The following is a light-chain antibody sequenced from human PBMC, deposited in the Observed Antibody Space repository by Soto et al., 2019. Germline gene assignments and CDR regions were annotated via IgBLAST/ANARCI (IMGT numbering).Light chain of an antibody. Sequence: QSVLTQPPSASQTPGQRIFISCSGSTSNIGSNFVFWYQQLPGAAPKLVVFGNRNRPSGVPERFSGSKSGTSASLAITGLQAEDEADYYCQAYDYSLTAFVFGGGTKLTVL. CDR2: GNR. CDR1: TSNIGSNF. CDR3: QAYDYSLTAFV. V-gene: IGLV1-44*01. J-gene: IGLJ3*02.